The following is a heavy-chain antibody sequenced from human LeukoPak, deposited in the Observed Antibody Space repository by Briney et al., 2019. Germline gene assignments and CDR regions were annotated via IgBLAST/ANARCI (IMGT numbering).Heavy chain of an antibody. D-gene: IGHD4-23*01. Sequence: GGSLRLSCAASGFTFSRHWMHWVRQAPGKGLVWVSYIDSDESRNYAGSVKGRFTISRDNDKNTVYLQMNSLRAEDAAMYFCAREIGKSGISWGFDQWGQGTLVTVSS. CDR1: GFTFSRHW. J-gene: IGHJ4*02. CDR3: AREIGKSGISWGFDQ. CDR2: IDSDESR. V-gene: IGHV3-74*01.